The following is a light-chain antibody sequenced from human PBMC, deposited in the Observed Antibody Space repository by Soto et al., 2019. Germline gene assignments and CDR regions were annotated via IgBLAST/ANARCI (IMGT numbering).Light chain of an antibody. CDR1: SSSFGSDY. CDR3: AAWDDSLTGWV. V-gene: IGLV1-47*01. Sequence: QAVVTQPPSASGTPGQRVTISCSGGSSSFGSDYVHWFQQLPGTAPKLLIYRSNQRPSEVPDRFSGSKSGTSASLAISGLRSEDEADYYCAAWDDSLTGWVFGGGTQLTVL. CDR2: RSN. J-gene: IGLJ3*02.